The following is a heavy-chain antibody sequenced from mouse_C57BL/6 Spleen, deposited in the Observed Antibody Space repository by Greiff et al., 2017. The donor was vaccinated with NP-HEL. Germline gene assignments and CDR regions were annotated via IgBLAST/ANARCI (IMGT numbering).Heavy chain of an antibody. CDR2: IDPSDSYT. CDR3: ARRDYYGSSDLYAMDY. Sequence: QVQLQQPGAELVMPGASVKLSCKASGYTFTSYWMHWVKQRPGQGLEWIGEIDPSDSYTNYNQKFKGKSTLTVDKSSSTAYMQLSSLTSEDSAVYYCARRDYYGSSDLYAMDYWGQGTSVTVSS. V-gene: IGHV1-69*01. D-gene: IGHD1-1*01. CDR1: GYTFTSYW. J-gene: IGHJ4*01.